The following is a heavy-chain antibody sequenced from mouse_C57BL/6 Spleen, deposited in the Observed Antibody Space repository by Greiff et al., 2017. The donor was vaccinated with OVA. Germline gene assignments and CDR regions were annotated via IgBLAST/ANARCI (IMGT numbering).Heavy chain of an antibody. V-gene: IGHV1-64*01. J-gene: IGHJ4*01. D-gene: IGHD2-1*01. CDR1: GYTFTSYW. Sequence: VQLQQSGAELVKPGASVKLSCKASGYTFTSYWMHWVKQRPGQGLEWIGMIHPNSGSTNYNEKFKSKATLTVEKSSSTAYMQLSSLTSEDSAVYYWARGGYGSSFDYAMDYWGQGTSVTVSS. CDR3: ARGGYGSSFDYAMDY. CDR2: IHPNSGST.